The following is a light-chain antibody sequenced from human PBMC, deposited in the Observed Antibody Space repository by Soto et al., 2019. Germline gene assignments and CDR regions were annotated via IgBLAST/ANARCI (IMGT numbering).Light chain of an antibody. CDR1: QSVSSSY. CDR2: GAS. J-gene: IGKJ2*01. CDR3: QQYGSSPYT. Sequence: EIVLTQSPGTLSLSPGERATLSCRASQSVSSSYLAWYQQKPGQAPRLLIYGASSSATSIPARFSGSGSGTDFTLTISRLAPEDFAVYYCQQYGSSPYTFGQGTKLDIK. V-gene: IGKV3-20*01.